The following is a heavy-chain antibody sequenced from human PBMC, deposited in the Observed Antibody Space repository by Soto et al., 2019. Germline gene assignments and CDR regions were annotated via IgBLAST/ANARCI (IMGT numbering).Heavy chain of an antibody. CDR1: GGSISSYY. V-gene: IGHV4-30-4*01. Sequence: SETLSLTCTVSGGSISSYYWSWIRQPPGKGLEWIGYIYYSGSTYYNPSLKSRVTISVDTSKNQFSLKLSSVTAADTAVYYCARDMTSMATFDIWGQGTMVTVS. J-gene: IGHJ3*02. D-gene: IGHD4-17*01. CDR3: ARDMTSMATFDI. CDR2: IYYSGST.